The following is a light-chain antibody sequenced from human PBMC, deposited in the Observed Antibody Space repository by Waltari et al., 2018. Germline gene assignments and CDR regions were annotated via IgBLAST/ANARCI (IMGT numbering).Light chain of an antibody. CDR1: QSLVHSDGNTY. CDR2: KVS. CDR3: MQGTQWPYT. V-gene: IGKV2-30*02. Sequence: DVGMNQCQLYLPVTLGQPASISCRYSQSLVHSDGNTYLSWFQQRPGQSPRRLTYKVSNRDSGVPDIFSGSGSGTDFTLKISRVEAEDVGVYYCMQGTQWPYTFGHGTKLEIK. J-gene: IGKJ2*01.